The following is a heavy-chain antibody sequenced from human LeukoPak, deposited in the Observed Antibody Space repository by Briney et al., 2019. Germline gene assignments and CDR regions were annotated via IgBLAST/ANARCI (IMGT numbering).Heavy chain of an antibody. CDR2: ISGSGIST. D-gene: IGHD3-3*01. CDR1: GFTFSNFD. CDR3: AKGGVTIFGVDY. V-gene: IGHV3-23*01. J-gene: IGHJ4*02. Sequence: PGGSLRLSCVASGFTFSNFDMGWVRQAPGKGLEWVSGISGSGISTYYADSVKGRFTISRDNSKNTLYLQMNSLRAEDTAVYYCAKGGVTIFGVDYWGQGTLVTVSS.